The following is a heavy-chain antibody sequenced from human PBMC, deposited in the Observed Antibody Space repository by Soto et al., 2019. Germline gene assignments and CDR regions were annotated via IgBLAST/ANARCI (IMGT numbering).Heavy chain of an antibody. V-gene: IGHV4-31*03. Sequence: QVQLQESGPGLVKPSQTLSLTCTVSGGSISSGSYHWSWIRQHPGKGLEWIGNIYYSGSSYYNPSLKSRATISIDTSKDQFSLRLGSVTAADTAVYYCARGHGSGSYHYYYYYGMDVWGQGTTVTVSS. CDR1: GGSISSGSYH. D-gene: IGHD3-10*01. CDR2: IYYSGSS. CDR3: ARGHGSGSYHYYYYYGMDV. J-gene: IGHJ6*02.